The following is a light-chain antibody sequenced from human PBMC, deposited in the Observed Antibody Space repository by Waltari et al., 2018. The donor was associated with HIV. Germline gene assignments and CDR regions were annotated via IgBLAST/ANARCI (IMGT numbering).Light chain of an antibody. CDR3: QVWDTISGHWV. CDR2: DDD. Sequence: SYVLTQPPSVSVAPGETATVTCGGSNIGSKSVHWFQQKPGQAPVLVIYDDDDRPSGIPKRFSGSNSGETATLTISRVEAGDEADYYCQVWDTISGHWVFGGGTKLTVL. V-gene: IGLV3-21*04. CDR1: NIGSKS. J-gene: IGLJ3*02.